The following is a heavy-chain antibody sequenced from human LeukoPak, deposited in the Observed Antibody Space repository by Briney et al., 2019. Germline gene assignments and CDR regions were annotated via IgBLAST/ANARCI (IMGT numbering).Heavy chain of an antibody. Sequence: ASVKVSCKASGYTFNSYDISWVRQAPGQGLEWMAWISTYNGNTNYAQKLQGRVTMTTDTSTSTAYMELRSLRSDDTAVYYCARISLEYYFDYWGQGTLVTVSS. CDR1: GYTFNSYD. V-gene: IGHV1-18*01. CDR3: ARISLEYYFDY. J-gene: IGHJ4*02. CDR2: ISTYNGNT.